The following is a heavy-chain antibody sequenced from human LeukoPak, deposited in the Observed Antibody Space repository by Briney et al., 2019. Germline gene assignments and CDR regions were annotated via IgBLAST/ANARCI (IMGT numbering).Heavy chain of an antibody. V-gene: IGHV3-23*01. D-gene: IGHD6-13*01. J-gene: IGHJ4*02. Sequence: GGSLRLSCAASGFTFSSYAMSWVRQAPGKGLEWVSAISGSGGSTYYADSVKGRFTISRDNSKNALYLQMNSLRAEDTAVYYCAKDQRYSSSWFSYWGQGTLVTVSS. CDR3: AKDQRYSSSWFSY. CDR1: GFTFSSYA. CDR2: ISGSGGST.